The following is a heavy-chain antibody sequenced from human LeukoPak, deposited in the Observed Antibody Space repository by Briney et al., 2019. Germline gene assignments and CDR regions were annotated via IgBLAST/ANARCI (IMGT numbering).Heavy chain of an antibody. V-gene: IGHV3-23*01. CDR1: GFIFSTHA. Sequence: GGSLRLSCVASGFIFSTHAMSWVRLAPGRGLEWVSTISDSGWSTYYTESVKGRFTISRDNSMSTLSLQMKSLRVEDTALYYCARGYCSGGSCTWGLFDSWGQGTLVTVSS. J-gene: IGHJ4*02. CDR3: ARGYCSGGSCTWGLFDS. D-gene: IGHD2-15*01. CDR2: ISDSGWST.